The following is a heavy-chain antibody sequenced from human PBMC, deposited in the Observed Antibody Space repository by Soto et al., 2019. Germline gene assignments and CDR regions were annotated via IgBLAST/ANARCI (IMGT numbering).Heavy chain of an antibody. Sequence: PGWSLRLACASSGFSFSSYAMHWVRQAPGKGLEWVALISYDGSNKNYADSVKGRFTISRDNSKNTLYLQMNSLRVEDTAVFYCARDRPGGDGYSWDNKLYYYGMDVWGQGTTVTVSS. CDR2: ISYDGSNK. J-gene: IGHJ6*02. V-gene: IGHV3-30-3*01. CDR1: GFSFSSYA. D-gene: IGHD5-18*01. CDR3: ARDRPGGDGYSWDNKLYYYGMDV.